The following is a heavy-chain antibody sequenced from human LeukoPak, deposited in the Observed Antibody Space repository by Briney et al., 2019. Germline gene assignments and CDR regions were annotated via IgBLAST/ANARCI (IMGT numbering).Heavy chain of an antibody. CDR1: GVSISSYY. J-gene: IGHJ5*02. CDR3: ARAMVGATMNWFDP. V-gene: IGHV4-4*07. CDR2: IYPSGST. D-gene: IGHD1-26*01. Sequence: SETLCLTCTVSGVSISSYYWSWIRQPAGKGLEWIGRIYPSGSTNYNPSLKSRVTMSVDTSKNQFSLKLSSVTAADTAVYYCARAMVGATMNWFDPWGQGTLVTVSS.